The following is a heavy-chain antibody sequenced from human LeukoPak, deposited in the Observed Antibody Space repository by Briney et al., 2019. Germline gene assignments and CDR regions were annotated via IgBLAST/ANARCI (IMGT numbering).Heavy chain of an antibody. D-gene: IGHD3-22*01. J-gene: IGHJ4*02. V-gene: IGHV4-59*01. Sequence: SETLSLTCTVSGGSISSYYWSWIRQPPGKGLEWIGYIYYSGSTNYNPSPKSRVTISVDTSKNQFSLKLSSVTAADTAVYYCARASLDYDSSGYYYFDYWGQGTLVTVSS. CDR2: IYYSGST. CDR1: GGSISSYY. CDR3: ARASLDYDSSGYYYFDY.